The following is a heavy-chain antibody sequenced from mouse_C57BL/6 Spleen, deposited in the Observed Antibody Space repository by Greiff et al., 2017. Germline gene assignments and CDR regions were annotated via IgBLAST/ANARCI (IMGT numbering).Heavy chain of an antibody. Sequence: EVQLVESGEGLVKPGGSLKLSCAASGFTFSSYAMSWVRQTPEKRLEWVAYISSGGDYTYYADTVKGRFTISRDNAWNTLYLQMSSLKSEDTARYYCTRGPVAYYSNLCYFDYWGQGTTLTVSS. CDR1: GFTFSSYA. V-gene: IGHV5-9-1*02. J-gene: IGHJ2*01. D-gene: IGHD2-5*01. CDR3: TRGPVAYYSNLCYFDY. CDR2: ISSGGDYT.